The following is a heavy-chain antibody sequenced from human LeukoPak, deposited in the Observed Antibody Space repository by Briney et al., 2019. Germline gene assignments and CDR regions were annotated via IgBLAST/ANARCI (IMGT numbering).Heavy chain of an antibody. J-gene: IGHJ4*02. CDR3: AKDSIIAAAGTFDY. V-gene: IGHV3-23*01. D-gene: IGHD6-13*01. Sequence: RGSLRPSCAASGFAFSSYAMSGVRQAPGKGLEWVSAISGSGSNRYYADSVKGRFTISRDNSKNTLYLQMNSLRAEDTAVYYCAKDSIIAAAGTFDYWGQGTLVTVSS. CDR2: ISGSGSNR. CDR1: GFAFSSYA.